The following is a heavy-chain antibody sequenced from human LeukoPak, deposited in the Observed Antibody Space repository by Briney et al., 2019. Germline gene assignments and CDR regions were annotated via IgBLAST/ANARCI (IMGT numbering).Heavy chain of an antibody. Sequence: GESLKISCKGSGYSFTSYWIGWVRQMPGKGLEWMGIIYPGDSDTRYSPSFQGQVTISADKSISTAYLQWSSLRASDTAMYYCARVVVPVGIQSAFDIWGQGTMVTVSS. CDR3: ARVVVPVGIQSAFDI. V-gene: IGHV5-51*01. CDR2: IYPGDSDT. CDR1: GYSFTSYW. J-gene: IGHJ3*02. D-gene: IGHD2-2*01.